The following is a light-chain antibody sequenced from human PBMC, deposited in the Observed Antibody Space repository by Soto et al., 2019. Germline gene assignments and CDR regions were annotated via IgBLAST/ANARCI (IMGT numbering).Light chain of an antibody. V-gene: IGKV1-9*01. J-gene: IGKJ4*01. CDR1: QGISSY. CDR3: QQHNGYPLT. CDR2: VAS. Sequence: DIQLTQSPSFLSASVGDRVTMTYRASQGISSYLAWYQQKPGKAPKVLIFVASTLQSGVPSRFSGSGSGTEFTLTISRLQPEDSATYYCQQHNGYPLTFGGGTKVEIK.